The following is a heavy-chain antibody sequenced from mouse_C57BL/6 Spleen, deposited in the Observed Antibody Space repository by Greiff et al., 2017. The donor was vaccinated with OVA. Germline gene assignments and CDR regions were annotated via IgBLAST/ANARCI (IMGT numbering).Heavy chain of an antibody. CDR2: INPNNGGT. D-gene: IGHD2-4*01. J-gene: IGHJ4*01. CDR1: GYTFTDYY. V-gene: IGHV1-26*01. Sequence: EVQLQQSGPELVKPGASVKISCKASGYTFTDYYMNWVKQSHGKSLEWIGDINPNNGGTSYNQKFKGKATLTVDKSSSTAYMELRSLTSEDSAVYYCARGEFDDYEGYAMDYWGQGTSVTVSS. CDR3: ARGEFDDYEGYAMDY.